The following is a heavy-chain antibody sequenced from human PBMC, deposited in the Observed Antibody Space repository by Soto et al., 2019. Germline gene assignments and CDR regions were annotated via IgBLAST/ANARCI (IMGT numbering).Heavy chain of an antibody. D-gene: IGHD5-12*01. V-gene: IGHV3-74*01. J-gene: IGHJ4*02. CDR1: GFSLSNYW. CDR3: VRIRRGDGYTFGY. Sequence: EVQLVESGGVSVQPGGSLRLSCAASGFSLSNYWMHWVRQAPGKGLVWVSRINIDGSTTTYADSVKGRFTISRDNAKNNLYLQMNSLRDEDTSVYYCVRIRRGDGYTFGYWGQGTLVTGSS. CDR2: INIDGSTT.